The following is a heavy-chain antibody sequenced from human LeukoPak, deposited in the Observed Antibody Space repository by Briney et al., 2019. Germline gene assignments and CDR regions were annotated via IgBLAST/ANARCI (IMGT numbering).Heavy chain of an antibody. V-gene: IGHV4-39*02. CDR2: IYYSGST. Sequence: SETLSLTCAVSGGSLSSNSYYWGWLRQPPGMGLEWLVSIYYSGSTYYNPSLKSRITISVNTSKNQFSLKLSAVTAADTAVYYCARELLEQGLYWGQGTLVTVSS. CDR1: GGSLSSNSYY. CDR3: ARELLEQGLY. D-gene: IGHD1/OR15-1a*01. J-gene: IGHJ4*02.